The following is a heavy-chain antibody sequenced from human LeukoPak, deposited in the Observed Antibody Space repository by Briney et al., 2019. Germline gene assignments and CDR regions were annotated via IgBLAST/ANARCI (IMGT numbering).Heavy chain of an antibody. CDR2: ISSSSSYI. CDR3: ARVVSVLPAAYYFDY. J-gene: IGHJ4*02. V-gene: IGHV3-21*01. CDR1: GFTFSSYS. D-gene: IGHD2-2*01. Sequence: GSLRLSCAASGFTFSSYSMNWVRQAPGKGLEWVSSISSSSSYIYYADSVKGRFTISRDNAKNSLYLQMNSLRAEDTAVYYCARVVSVLPAAYYFDYWGQGTLVTVSS.